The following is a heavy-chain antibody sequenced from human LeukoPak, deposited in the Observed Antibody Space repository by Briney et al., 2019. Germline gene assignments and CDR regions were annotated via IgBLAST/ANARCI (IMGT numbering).Heavy chain of an antibody. J-gene: IGHJ6*03. D-gene: IGHD6-13*01. V-gene: IGHV3-53*01. CDR2: IYSGGST. CDR3: AREDSSSYYYYMDV. Sequence: PGGSLRLFCAASGFTVSSNYMSWVRQASGKGLEGGSVIYSGGSTYYADSVKGRFTISRDNSKNTLYLQMNSLRAEDTAVYYCAREDSSSYYYYMDVWGKGTTVTLSS. CDR1: GFTVSSNY.